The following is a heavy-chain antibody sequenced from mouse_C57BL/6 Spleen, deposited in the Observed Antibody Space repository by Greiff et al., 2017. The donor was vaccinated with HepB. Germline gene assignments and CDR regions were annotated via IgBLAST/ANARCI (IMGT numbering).Heavy chain of an antibody. Sequence: VMLVESGPGLVAPSQSLSITCTVSGFSLTSYAISWVRQPPGKGLEWLGVIWTGGGTNYNSALKSRLSISKDNSKSQVFLKMNSLQTDDTARYYCARKVYYDYPNYAMDYWGQGTSVTVSS. CDR3: ARKVYYDYPNYAMDY. CDR1: GFSLTSYA. J-gene: IGHJ4*01. D-gene: IGHD2-4*01. V-gene: IGHV2-9-1*01. CDR2: IWTGGGT.